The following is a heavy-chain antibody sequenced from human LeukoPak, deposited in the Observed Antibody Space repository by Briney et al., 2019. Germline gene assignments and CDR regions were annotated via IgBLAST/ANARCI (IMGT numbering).Heavy chain of an antibody. CDR1: GYTFTSYD. CDR2: MNPNSGNT. J-gene: IGHJ4*02. D-gene: IGHD5/OR15-5a*01. V-gene: IGHV1-8*03. Sequence: AASVKVSCKASGYTFTSYDINWVRQATGQGLEWMGWMNPNSGNTGYAQKFQGRVTITRNTSISTAYMELSSLRSEDTAVYYCARDLPTKPYYFDYWGQGTLVTVSS. CDR3: ARDLPTKPYYFDY.